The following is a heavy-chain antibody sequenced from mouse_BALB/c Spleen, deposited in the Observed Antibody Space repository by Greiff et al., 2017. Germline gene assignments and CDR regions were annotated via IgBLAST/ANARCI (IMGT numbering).Heavy chain of an antibody. CDR3: ARGGNSPFAY. J-gene: IGHJ3*01. D-gene: IGHD2-1*01. Sequence: EVKLMESGGGLVKPGGSLKLSCAASGFTFSSYAMSWVRQSPEKRLEWVAEISSGGSYTYYPDTVTGRFTISRDNAKNTLYLEMSSLRSEDTAMYYCARGGNSPFAYWGQGTLVTVSA. CDR1: GFTFSSYA. CDR2: ISSGGSYT. V-gene: IGHV5-9-4*01.